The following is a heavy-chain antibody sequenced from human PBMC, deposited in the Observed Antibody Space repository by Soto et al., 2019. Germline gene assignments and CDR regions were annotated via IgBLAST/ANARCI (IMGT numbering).Heavy chain of an antibody. CDR1: GGSISSSSYY. J-gene: IGHJ5*02. V-gene: IGHV4-39*01. Sequence: QLQLQESGPGLVKPSETLSLTCTVSGGSISSSSYYWGWIRQPPGKGLEWIGSIYYSGSTYYNPSLKSRVTISVDTSNNQFSLKLSSVTAADTAVYYCVNDFWSGPYNWFDPWGQGSLVTVSS. D-gene: IGHD3-3*01. CDR2: IYYSGST. CDR3: VNDFWSGPYNWFDP.